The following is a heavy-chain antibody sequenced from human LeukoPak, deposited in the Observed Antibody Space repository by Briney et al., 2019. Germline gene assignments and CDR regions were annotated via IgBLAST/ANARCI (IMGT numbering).Heavy chain of an antibody. Sequence: ASVKVSCKASGYTFTGYYVHWVRQAPGQGLEWMGRINPNSGGTNYAQKFQGRVTMTRDTSISTAYMELSRLRSDDTAVYYCARISDVLMVYAMYAFDIWGQGTMVTVSS. J-gene: IGHJ3*02. CDR1: GYTFTGYY. CDR2: INPNSGGT. D-gene: IGHD2-8*01. CDR3: ARISDVLMVYAMYAFDI. V-gene: IGHV1-2*06.